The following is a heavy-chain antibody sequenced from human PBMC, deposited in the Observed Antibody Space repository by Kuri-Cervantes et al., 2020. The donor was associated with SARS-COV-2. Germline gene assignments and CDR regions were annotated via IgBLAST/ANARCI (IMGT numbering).Heavy chain of an antibody. CDR2: TYYRSKWYN. D-gene: IGHD3-22*01. Sequence: SQTLSLTCAISGDSVSSNSAAWNWIRQSPSRGLEWLGRTYYRSKWYNDYAVSVKSRITINPDTSKNQFSLKLSSVTAADTAVYYCAGIVVVINAFDIWGQGTMVTVSS. J-gene: IGHJ3*02. CDR3: AGIVVVINAFDI. CDR1: GDSVSSNSAA. V-gene: IGHV6-1*01.